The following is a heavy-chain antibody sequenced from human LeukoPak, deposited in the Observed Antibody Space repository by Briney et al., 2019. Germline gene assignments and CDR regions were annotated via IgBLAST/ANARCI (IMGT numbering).Heavy chain of an antibody. Sequence: GGSLRLSCAASGFTFSSYAMSWVRQAPGKGREWVSAISGSGGSTYYADSVKGRFTISRDNSKNTLYLQMNSLRAEDTAVYYCAKGWRGGYYVSSGYYDYWGQGTLVTVSS. J-gene: IGHJ4*02. CDR3: AKGWRGGYYVSSGYYDY. CDR2: ISGSGGST. V-gene: IGHV3-23*01. CDR1: GFTFSSYA. D-gene: IGHD3-22*01.